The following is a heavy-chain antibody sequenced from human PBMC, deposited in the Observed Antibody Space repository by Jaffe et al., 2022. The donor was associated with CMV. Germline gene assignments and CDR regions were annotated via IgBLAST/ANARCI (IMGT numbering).Heavy chain of an antibody. D-gene: IGHD1-1*01. CDR2: IYWDGGNI. CDR3: VKDQGTWAHPEY. V-gene: IGHV3-43*01. CDR1: GFTFGDYT. J-gene: IGHJ4*02. Sequence: EVQLVESGGAVVQPGGSLRLSCAASGFTFGDYTMHWVRQVPGKGLEWVSLIYWDGGNIHYADSVKGRFTISRDNSESSLYLQMNSLRTEDTALYFCVKDQGTWAHPEYWGQGTLVTVSS.